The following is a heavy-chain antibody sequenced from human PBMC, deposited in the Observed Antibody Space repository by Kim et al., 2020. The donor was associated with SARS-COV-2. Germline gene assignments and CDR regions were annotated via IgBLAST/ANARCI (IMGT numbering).Heavy chain of an antibody. V-gene: IGHV3-23*01. CDR2: ISVSVDRT. J-gene: IGHJ3*02. CDR3: ARDPNGDFVGGFEM. CDR1: GFTFRDYA. D-gene: IGHD2-8*01. Sequence: GGSLRLSCAASGFTFRDYAMSWVRQAPGKGPEWVSGISVSVDRTYYADSVKGRFSISRDNSRDMLYLQMNSLRVEDTGTYFCARDPNGDFVGGFEMWGQGTMVTVSS.